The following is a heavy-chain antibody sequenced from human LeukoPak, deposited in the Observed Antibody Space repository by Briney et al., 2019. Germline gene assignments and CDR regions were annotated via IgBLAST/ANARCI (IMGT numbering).Heavy chain of an antibody. J-gene: IGHJ4*02. CDR3: AKRALLGFGELYYFDY. CDR1: GFTFSSYA. Sequence: PGGSLRLSCAASGFTFSSYAMSWVRQAPGKGLEWVSAISGSGGSTYYADSVKGRITISRDNSKNTLYLQMNSLRAEDTAVYYCAKRALLGFGELYYFDYWGQGTLVTVSS. CDR2: ISGSGGST. D-gene: IGHD3-10*01. V-gene: IGHV3-23*01.